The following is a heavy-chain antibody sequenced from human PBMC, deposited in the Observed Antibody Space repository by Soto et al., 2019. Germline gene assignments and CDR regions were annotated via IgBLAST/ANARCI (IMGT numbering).Heavy chain of an antibody. D-gene: IGHD2-2*01. Sequence: QVQLVESGGGVVQPGRSLRLSCAASGFSFKSYAMRWVRQAPGKGLEWVAVMSYDGSDKDYADSVKGRFTISRDNSKNTLYLQMSSLRAEDTAVYYCASARLDTPALEYWGQGTLGTVSS. CDR1: GFSFKSYA. CDR3: ASARLDTPALEY. V-gene: IGHV3-30-3*01. CDR2: MSYDGSDK. J-gene: IGHJ4*02.